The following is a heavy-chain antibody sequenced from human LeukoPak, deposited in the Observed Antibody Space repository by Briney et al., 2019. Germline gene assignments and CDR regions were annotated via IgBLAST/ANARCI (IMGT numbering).Heavy chain of an antibody. CDR1: GFTFSSYG. CDR3: VQEGPRGLAFDI. CDR2: ISYDGSNK. Sequence: GGSLRLSCAASGFTFSSYGMHWARQAPGKGLEWVAVISYDGSNKYYADSVKGRFTISRDNSKNTLYLQMNSLRAEDTAVYYCVQEGPRGLAFDIWGQGTKVTVSS. J-gene: IGHJ3*02. V-gene: IGHV3-30*18.